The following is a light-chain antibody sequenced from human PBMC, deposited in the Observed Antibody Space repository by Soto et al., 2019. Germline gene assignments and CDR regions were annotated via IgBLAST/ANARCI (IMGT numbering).Light chain of an antibody. Sequence: EIVLTQSPGTLSLSPGERATLSCRASQSVSRSYLAWYQQKLGQAPRLLIYGASSRATGIPDRFSGSGSGTDFTLTISRLEPADFAVYYCQQYDSSPWTFGQGTKVEIK. CDR1: QSVSRSY. J-gene: IGKJ1*01. V-gene: IGKV3-20*01. CDR2: GAS. CDR3: QQYDSSPWT.